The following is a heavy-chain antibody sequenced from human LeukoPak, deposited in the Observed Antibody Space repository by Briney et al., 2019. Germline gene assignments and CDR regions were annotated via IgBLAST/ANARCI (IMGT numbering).Heavy chain of an antibody. J-gene: IGHJ4*02. Sequence: PSETLSLTCTVSGGSISSSSYYWGWIRQPPGKGLEWIGSIYYSGSTYYNPSLKSRVTISVDTSKNQFSLKLSSVHAADTAVYYCARLARYCSSTSCHVVDYWGQGTLVTVSS. V-gene: IGHV4-39*01. D-gene: IGHD2-2*01. CDR3: ARLARYCSSTSCHVVDY. CDR1: GGSISSSSYY. CDR2: IYYSGST.